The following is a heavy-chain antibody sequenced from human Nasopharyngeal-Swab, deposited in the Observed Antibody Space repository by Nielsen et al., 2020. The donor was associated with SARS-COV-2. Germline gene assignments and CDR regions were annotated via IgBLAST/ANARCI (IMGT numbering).Heavy chain of an antibody. Sequence: ASVKVSCKASGYTFTSYYMHWVRQAPGQGLEWMGIINPSGGSTSYAQKFQGRVTMTRDTSASTAYMELSSLRSEDTAVYYCARERQLVRVYYYYYMDVWGKGTTVTVSS. CDR3: ARERQLVRVYYYYYMDV. CDR1: GYTFTSYY. J-gene: IGHJ6*03. CDR2: INPSGGST. V-gene: IGHV1-46*01. D-gene: IGHD6-6*01.